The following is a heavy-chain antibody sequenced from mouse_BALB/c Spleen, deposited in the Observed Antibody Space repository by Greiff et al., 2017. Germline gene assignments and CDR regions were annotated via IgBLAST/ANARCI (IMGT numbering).Heavy chain of an antibody. J-gene: IGHJ3*01. Sequence: EVQLQQSGAELVKPGASVKLSCTASGFNIKDTYMHWVKQRPEQGLEWIGRIDPANGNTKYDPKFQGKATITADTSSNTAYLQLSSLTSEDTAVYYCASGDDGAYWGQGTQVTVSA. CDR1: GFNIKDTY. CDR2: IDPANGNT. D-gene: IGHD1-2*01. CDR3: ASGDDGAY. V-gene: IGHV14-3*02.